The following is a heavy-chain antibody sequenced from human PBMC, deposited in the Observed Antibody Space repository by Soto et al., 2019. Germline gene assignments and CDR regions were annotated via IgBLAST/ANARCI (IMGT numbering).Heavy chain of an antibody. CDR2: IWYDGSNK. Sequence: PGGSLRLSCAASGFTFSSYGMHWVRQAPGKGLEWVAVIWYDGSNKYYADSVKGRFTISRDNSKNTLYLQMNSLRAEDTAVYYCARVALEQWSGKTYSSSYMEVGGKGTRVTVSS. CDR1: GFTFSSYG. J-gene: IGHJ6*03. D-gene: IGHD3-10*02. CDR3: ARVALEQWSGKTYSSSYMEV. V-gene: IGHV3-33*01.